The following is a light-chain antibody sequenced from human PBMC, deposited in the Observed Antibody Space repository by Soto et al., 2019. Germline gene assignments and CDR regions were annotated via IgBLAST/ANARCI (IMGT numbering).Light chain of an antibody. J-gene: IGKJ5*01. CDR3: QQYNSYSIT. CDR2: DAS. CDR1: QSISSW. V-gene: IGKV1-5*01. Sequence: DIPMTQSPSTLSASVGDRVTITCRASQSISSWLAWYQQKPGKAPKLLIYDASSLESGVPSRFSGSGSGTDFTLTISSLQPADFATYYCQQYNSYSITFGQGTRLEIK.